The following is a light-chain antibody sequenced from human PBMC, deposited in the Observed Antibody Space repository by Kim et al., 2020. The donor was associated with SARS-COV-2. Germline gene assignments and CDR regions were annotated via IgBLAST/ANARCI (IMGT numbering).Light chain of an antibody. J-gene: IGLJ2*01. CDR2: RMS. CDR1: NSTIGINF. Sequence: NISCYGSNSTIGINFVSWDQQVPGTAPKLLLDRMSQRPAGVPARFSGSKSGTSASLAISGLRSEDEADYFCAVWDDRLGELLFGGGTQLTVL. V-gene: IGLV1-47*01. CDR3: AVWDDRLGELL.